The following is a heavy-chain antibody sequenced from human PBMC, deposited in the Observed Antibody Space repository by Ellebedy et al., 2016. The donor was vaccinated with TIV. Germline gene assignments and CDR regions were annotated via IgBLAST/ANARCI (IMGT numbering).Heavy chain of an antibody. D-gene: IGHD6-13*01. Sequence: MPSETLSLTCTVSGGSISSYYWSWIRQPPGKGLEWIGYIYYSGSTNYNPSLKSRVTISADTSKNQFSLKLSSVTAADTAVYYCARGVEGIAPFDPWGQGTLVTVSS. CDR2: IYYSGST. CDR3: ARGVEGIAPFDP. V-gene: IGHV4-59*01. CDR1: GGSISSYY. J-gene: IGHJ5*02.